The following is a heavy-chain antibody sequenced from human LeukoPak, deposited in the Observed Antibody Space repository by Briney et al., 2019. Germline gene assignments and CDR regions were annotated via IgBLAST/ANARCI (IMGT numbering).Heavy chain of an antibody. CDR2: IYHSGST. V-gene: IGHV4-30-2*01. J-gene: IGHJ3*02. Sequence: SQTLSLTCTVSGGSISSGSYYWSWIRQPPGKGLEWIGYIYHSGSTYYNPSLKSRVTISVDRSKNQFSLKLSSVTAADTAVYYCARGIVVVPAAFVDAFDIWGQGTMVTVSS. D-gene: IGHD2-2*01. CDR3: ARGIVVVPAAFVDAFDI. CDR1: GGSISSGSYY.